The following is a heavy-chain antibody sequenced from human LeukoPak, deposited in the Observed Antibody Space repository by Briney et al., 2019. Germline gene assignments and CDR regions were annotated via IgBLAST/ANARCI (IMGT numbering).Heavy chain of an antibody. CDR1: GFTFSGNW. CDR3: AKDYDSSGYSY. V-gene: IGHV3-74*01. D-gene: IGHD3-22*01. Sequence: PGGSLRLSCEASGFTFSGNWMHWVRQAPGKGLVWVSRINGDGRTTYYADSVKGRFTISRDNAKNTVYLQMNSLRAEDTAVYYCAKDYDSSGYSYWGQGTLVTVSS. CDR2: INGDGRTT. J-gene: IGHJ4*02.